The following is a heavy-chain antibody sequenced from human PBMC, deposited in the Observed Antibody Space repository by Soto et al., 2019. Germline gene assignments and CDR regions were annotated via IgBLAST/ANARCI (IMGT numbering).Heavy chain of an antibody. CDR3: ATGRVYSGYDY. J-gene: IGHJ4*02. V-gene: IGHV4-30-2*01. D-gene: IGHD5-12*01. CDR1: GGSISSGYS. Sequence: QLQLQESGSGLVKPSQTLSLTCAVSGGSISSGYSWTWIRQPPEKGLEWIGYIYHNGGTYYSPSLKSRVTISLDRSKNQFSLNLSSVTAADTAVYYCATGRVYSGYDYWGQGTLVTVSS. CDR2: IYHNGGT.